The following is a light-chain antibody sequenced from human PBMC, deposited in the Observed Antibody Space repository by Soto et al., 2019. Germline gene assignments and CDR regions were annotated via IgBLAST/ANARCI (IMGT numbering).Light chain of an antibody. V-gene: IGLV2-23*02. CDR1: SSDVGSYNL. CDR3: CSYAGSTFYV. Sequence: QSVLTQPASVSGSPGQSITISCTGTSSDVGSYNLVSWYQQHPGKAPKLMIYEVSKRPSGVSNRFSGSKSGNTASLTISGLQAEDEVDYYCCSYAGSTFYVFGTGTKVTVL. J-gene: IGLJ1*01. CDR2: EVS.